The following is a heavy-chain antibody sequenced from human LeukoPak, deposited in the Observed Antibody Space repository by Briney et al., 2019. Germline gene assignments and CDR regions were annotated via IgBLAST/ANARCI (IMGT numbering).Heavy chain of an antibody. CDR3: ARSYGDYRGTFDY. J-gene: IGHJ4*02. CDR2: TYYSGGT. D-gene: IGHD4-17*01. CDR1: GGSITTRSYY. Sequence: SETLSLTCTVSGGSITTRSYYWGWIRQSPGAGLEWIGTTYYSGGTFYNPSLRSRVTISLDTSENHFSLKMNSMTAADTAMYYCARSYGDYRGTFDYWGQGTLVTVSS. V-gene: IGHV4-39*07.